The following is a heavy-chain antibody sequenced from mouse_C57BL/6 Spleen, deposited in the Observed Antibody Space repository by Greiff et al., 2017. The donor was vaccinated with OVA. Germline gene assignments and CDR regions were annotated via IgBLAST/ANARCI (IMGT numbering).Heavy chain of an antibody. CDR3: TREEIYYGNYGFAY. Sequence: EVKLVESGGGLVKPGGSLKLSCAASGFTFSSYTMSWVRQTPEKRLEWVATISGGGGNTYYPDSVKGRFTISRDNAKNTLYLQMSSLRSEDTALYYCTREEIYYGNYGFAYWGQGTLVTVSA. D-gene: IGHD2-1*01. J-gene: IGHJ3*01. CDR2: ISGGGGNT. CDR1: GFTFSSYT. V-gene: IGHV5-9*01.